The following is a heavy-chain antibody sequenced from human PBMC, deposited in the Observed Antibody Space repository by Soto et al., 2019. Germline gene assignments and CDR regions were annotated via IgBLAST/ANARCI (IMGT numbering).Heavy chain of an antibody. D-gene: IGHD5-12*01. Sequence: PGGSLRLSCAASGFTFSSYEMDWVRQAPGKGLEWVAHITSGGTTMYADSVKGRFTISRDNAGNSLHLQMESLRAEDTALYYCTKEKSAMYSGYDAFEIWGRGTRVTIAS. V-gene: IGHV3-48*03. CDR2: ITSGGTT. CDR3: TKEKSAMYSGYDAFEI. CDR1: GFTFSSYE. J-gene: IGHJ3*02.